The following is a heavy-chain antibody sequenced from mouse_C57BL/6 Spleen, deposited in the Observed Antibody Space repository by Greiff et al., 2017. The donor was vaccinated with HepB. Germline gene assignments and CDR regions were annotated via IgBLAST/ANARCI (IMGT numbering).Heavy chain of an antibody. Sequence: QVQLQQSGAELVKPGASVKISCKASGYTFTDYYINWVKQRPGQGLEWIGKIGPGSGSTYYNEKFKGKATLTADKSSSTAYMQLSSLTSEDSAVYFCARSQFITTVVATDYFDYWGQGTTLTVSS. D-gene: IGHD1-1*01. CDR1: GYTFTDYY. V-gene: IGHV1-77*01. J-gene: IGHJ2*01. CDR3: ARSQFITTVVATDYFDY. CDR2: IGPGSGST.